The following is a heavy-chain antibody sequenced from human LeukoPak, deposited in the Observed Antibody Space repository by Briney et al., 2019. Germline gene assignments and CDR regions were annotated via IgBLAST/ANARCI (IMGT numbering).Heavy chain of an antibody. V-gene: IGHV3-21*01. J-gene: IGHJ6*04. CDR2: ISSSSSYI. Sequence: GGSLRLSCAASGFTFSSYSMNWVRQAPGKGLEWVSSISSSSSYIYYADSVKGRYTISRDNAKNSLYLQMNSLSAEETAVYYCARHWFGQFFSVYYYYGMDVWGKGTTVTVSS. D-gene: IGHD3-10*01. CDR3: ARHWFGQFFSVYYYYGMDV. CDR1: GFTFSSYS.